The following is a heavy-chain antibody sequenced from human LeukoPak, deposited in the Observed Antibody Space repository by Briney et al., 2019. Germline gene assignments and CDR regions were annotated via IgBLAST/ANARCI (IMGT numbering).Heavy chain of an antibody. J-gene: IGHJ6*04. Sequence: SETLFLTCTVSGGSISSYYWSWIRQPPGKGLEWIGYVYYSGSTNYNPSLKSRVTISVDTSKNQSSLKLNSVTAADTAVYYCARGRPWFWELLFPYFYGMDVWGKGTTVTVSS. CDR1: GGSISSYY. D-gene: IGHD3-10*01. CDR3: ARGRPWFWELLFPYFYGMDV. CDR2: VYYSGST. V-gene: IGHV4-59*01.